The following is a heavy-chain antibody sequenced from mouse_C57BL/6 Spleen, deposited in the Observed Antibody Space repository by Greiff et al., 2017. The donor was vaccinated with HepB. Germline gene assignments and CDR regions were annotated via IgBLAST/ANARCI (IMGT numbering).Heavy chain of an antibody. J-gene: IGHJ2*01. CDR2: IYPGDGDT. Sequence: VQRVESGPELVKPGASVKISCKASGYAFSSSWMNWVKQRPGKGLEWIGRIYPGDGDTNYNGKFKGKATLTADKSSSTAYMQLSSLTSEDSAVYFCARWDYYDYDGLDYWGQGTTLTVSS. D-gene: IGHD2-4*01. CDR3: ARWDYYDYDGLDY. CDR1: GYAFSSSW. V-gene: IGHV1-82*01.